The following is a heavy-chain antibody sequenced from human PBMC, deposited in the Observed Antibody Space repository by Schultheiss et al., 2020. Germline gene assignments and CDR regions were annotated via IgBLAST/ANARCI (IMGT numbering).Heavy chain of an antibody. V-gene: IGHV1-2*02. Sequence: ASVKVSCKASGYTFTGYYLHWVRQAPGQGLEWMGWINPNSGATNYAQKFQGRVTMTRDTSISTAYMDLSSLRSDDTAVYYCARMLDLVIVPAASFGMDVWGQGTTVTVSS. D-gene: IGHD2-2*01. CDR1: GYTFTGYY. J-gene: IGHJ6*02. CDR3: ARMLDLVIVPAASFGMDV. CDR2: INPNSGAT.